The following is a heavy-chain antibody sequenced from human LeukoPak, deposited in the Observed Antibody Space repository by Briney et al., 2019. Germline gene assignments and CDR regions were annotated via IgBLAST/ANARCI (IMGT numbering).Heavy chain of an antibody. J-gene: IGHJ4*02. CDR3: AYSWSVSGAFDY. CDR1: GRSFSGYY. V-gene: IGHV4-34*01. D-gene: IGHD1-26*01. CDR2: INHSGST. Sequence: SETLSLTCAVYGRSFSGYYWSWIRQPPGKGLEWIGEINHSGSTNYNPSPKSRVTISVDTSKNQFSLKLSSVTAADTAVYYCAYSWSVSGAFDYWGQGTLVTVSS.